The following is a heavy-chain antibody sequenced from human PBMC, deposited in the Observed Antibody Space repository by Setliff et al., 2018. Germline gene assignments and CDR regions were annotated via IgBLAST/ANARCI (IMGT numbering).Heavy chain of an antibody. Sequence: KTSETLSLTCTVSGGSASDSTYYWGWVRQPPGKGLEWIGSIYYSGSTYYNPSLRSRVTISVDTSKNQFSLNVNSVIAADTAVYYCARGGGGYHSDFWGPGILVTVSS. CDR2: IYYSGST. CDR3: ARGGGGYHSDF. V-gene: IGHV4-39*01. D-gene: IGHD3-16*01. CDR1: GGSASDSTYY. J-gene: IGHJ4*02.